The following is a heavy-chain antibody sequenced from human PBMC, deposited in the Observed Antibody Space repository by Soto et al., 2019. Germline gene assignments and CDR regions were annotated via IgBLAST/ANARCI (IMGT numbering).Heavy chain of an antibody. CDR2: FFIGGNT. J-gene: IGHJ4*02. CDR1: GGSIRSSTYY. D-gene: IGHD2-8*01. Sequence: SETLSLTCTVSGGSIRSSTYYWGWMRQPPGKGLEWIASFFIGGNTYYNPSLKSRVTISVDTSKNQFSLKLSSVTAADTAVYFCARRNGPDTDAYYWGQG. CDR3: ARRNGPDTDAYY. V-gene: IGHV4-39*01.